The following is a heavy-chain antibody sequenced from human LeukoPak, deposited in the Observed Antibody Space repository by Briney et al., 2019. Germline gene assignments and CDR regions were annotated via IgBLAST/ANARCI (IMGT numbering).Heavy chain of an antibody. V-gene: IGHV3-30*04. CDR1: GFTFSSYA. CDR2: ISYDGSNK. Sequence: PGGSLRLTCAASGFTFSSYAMHWVRQAPGKGLEWVAVISYDGSNKYYADSVKGRFTISRDNSKNTLYLQMNSLRAEDTAVYYCARSGRGYSGYEIFYYYYYYMDVWGKGTTVTVSS. D-gene: IGHD5-12*01. CDR3: ARSGRGYSGYEIFYYYYYYMDV. J-gene: IGHJ6*03.